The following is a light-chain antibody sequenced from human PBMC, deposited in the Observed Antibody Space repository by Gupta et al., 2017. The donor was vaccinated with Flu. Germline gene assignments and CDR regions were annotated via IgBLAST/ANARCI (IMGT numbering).Light chain of an antibody. V-gene: IGLV3-21*02. CDR2: DDT. CDR3: QVWHISSDNLRI. Sequence: SSVLTQPPSVSVAPGQSARITCCGDNIGTKSVHWTQQKPGQAPMLVVYDDTDRPSGIPERCSGSKSGNTATLTISNVEAGDEGEYYCQVWHISSDNLRIFGGGTKLTGL. J-gene: IGLJ2*01. CDR1: NIGTKS.